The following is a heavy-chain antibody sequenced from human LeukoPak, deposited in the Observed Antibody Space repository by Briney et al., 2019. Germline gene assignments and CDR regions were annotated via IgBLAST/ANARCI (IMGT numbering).Heavy chain of an antibody. CDR3: ARGRFGES. V-gene: IGHV3-53*01. D-gene: IGHD3-10*01. Sequence: PGGSLRLSCAASGFTVSGRHLSWVRPAPGQGLDWVSIIYTGASTYYADSVKGRFTISRDNSKNTLYLQMNSLRAEDTAVYYCARGRFGESWGQGTLVTVSS. CDR2: IYTGAST. CDR1: GFTVSGRH. J-gene: IGHJ5*02.